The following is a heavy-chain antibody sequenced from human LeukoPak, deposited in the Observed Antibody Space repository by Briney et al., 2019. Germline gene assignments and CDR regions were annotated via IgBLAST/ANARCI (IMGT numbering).Heavy chain of an antibody. CDR3: ARDLWGAGDC. Sequence: GGSLRLSCAASEFTFSDYYLTWIRQAPRKGLEWVSYISSSSSDTNYADSVRGRFTISRDNANKSLYLQMKSLTAEDTAVYYCARDLWGAGDCWGQGTLVTVSS. D-gene: IGHD1-26*01. CDR2: ISSSSSDT. J-gene: IGHJ4*02. CDR1: EFTFSDYY. V-gene: IGHV3-11*06.